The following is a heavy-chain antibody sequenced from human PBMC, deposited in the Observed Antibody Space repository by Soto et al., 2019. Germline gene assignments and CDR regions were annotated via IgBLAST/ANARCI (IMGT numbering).Heavy chain of an antibody. J-gene: IGHJ5*02. D-gene: IGHD5-12*01. CDR1: GGSISSGGYS. CDR3: ARAGYEFDP. Sequence: PSETLSLTCAVSGGSISSGGYSWSWIRQPPGKGLEWIGYIYHSGSTYYNPSLKSRVTISVDTSKNQFSLKLSSVTAADTAVYYCARAGYEFDPWGQGTLVTVSS. V-gene: IGHV4-30-2*05. CDR2: IYHSGST.